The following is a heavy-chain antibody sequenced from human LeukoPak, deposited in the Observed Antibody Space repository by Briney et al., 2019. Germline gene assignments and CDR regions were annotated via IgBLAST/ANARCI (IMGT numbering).Heavy chain of an antibody. CDR2: IRSKPYGGTT. V-gene: IGHV3-49*03. Sequence: GGSQRLSCTASGFTFRDYAMSWFRQAPGEGLEWVGFIRSKPYGGTTEYAASVKGRFTISRDDSKGIAYLQMNSLKTEDTAVYYCARGRYCGGDSCYGARWGQGTLVIVSS. CDR3: ARGRYCGGDSCYGAR. J-gene: IGHJ4*02. D-gene: IGHD2-15*01. CDR1: GFTFRDYA.